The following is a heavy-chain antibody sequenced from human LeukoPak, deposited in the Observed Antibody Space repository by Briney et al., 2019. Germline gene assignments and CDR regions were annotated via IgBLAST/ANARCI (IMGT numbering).Heavy chain of an antibody. CDR2: ISGSGGST. V-gene: IGHV3-23*01. CDR1: GFTFSSYA. CDR3: AKDPNYYVWGSYRYIASFFDY. D-gene: IGHD3-16*02. Sequence: AGGSLRLSCAASGFTFSSYAISWVRQAPGKGLEWVSAISGSGGSTYYADSVKGRFTISRDNSKNTLYLQMNSLRAEDTAVYYCAKDPNYYVWGSYRYIASFFDYWGQGTLVTVSS. J-gene: IGHJ4*02.